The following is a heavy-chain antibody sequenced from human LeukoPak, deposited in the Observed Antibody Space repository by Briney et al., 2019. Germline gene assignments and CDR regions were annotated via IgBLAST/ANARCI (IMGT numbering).Heavy chain of an antibody. CDR2: IDWDDDK. Sequence: SGPALAKPTQTLTLTCTFSGFSLSTSGMCVSWIRQPPGKALEWLALIDWDDDKYYSTSLKTRLTISKDTSKNQVVLTMTNMDPVDTATYYCARMTDPQYYFDYWGQGTLVTVSS. V-gene: IGHV2-70*01. CDR1: GFSLSTSGMC. CDR3: ARMTDPQYYFDY. J-gene: IGHJ4*02. D-gene: IGHD4-11*01.